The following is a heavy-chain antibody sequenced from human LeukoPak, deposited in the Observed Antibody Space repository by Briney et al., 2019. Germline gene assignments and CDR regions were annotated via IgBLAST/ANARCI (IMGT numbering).Heavy chain of an antibody. CDR2: ISSSSSYI. V-gene: IGHV3-21*01. J-gene: IGHJ4*02. CDR1: GFTFSSYS. D-gene: IGHD2-15*01. CDR3: ARDPNGGSYLSN. Sequence: PGGSLRLSCAASGFTFSSYSMNWVCQAPGKRLEWVSSISSSSSYIYYADSVKGRFTISRDNAKNSLYLQMNSLRAEDTAVYYCARDPNGGSYLSNWGQGTLVTVSS.